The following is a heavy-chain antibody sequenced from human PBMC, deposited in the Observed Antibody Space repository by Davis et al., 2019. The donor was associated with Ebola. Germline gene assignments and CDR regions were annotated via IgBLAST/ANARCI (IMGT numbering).Heavy chain of an antibody. Sequence: PGGSLRLSCAAPGFTFSSYDMHWVRQGTGKGLEWVSAIGTAGDTYYPGSVKGRFTISRENAKNSLYLQMNSLRAEDTAVYYCARVRFGDTAVDYWGQGTLVTVSS. CDR3: ARVRFGDTAVDY. CDR2: IGTAGDT. D-gene: IGHD5-18*01. V-gene: IGHV3-13*01. CDR1: GFTFSSYD. J-gene: IGHJ4*02.